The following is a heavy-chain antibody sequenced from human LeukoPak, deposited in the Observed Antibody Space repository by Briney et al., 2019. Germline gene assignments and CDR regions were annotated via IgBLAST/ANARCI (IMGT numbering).Heavy chain of an antibody. D-gene: IGHD6-13*01. CDR3: TRPLAGDGTAAAQFAS. CDR1: GYTFTGDY. Sequence: GASVTVSCKASGYTFTGDYIYWVRQAPGQGLEWMGWINPNNGATKYAQKFQGRVTMTRDTSISTAYMELSRLTSDDTAVYYCTRPLAGDGTAAAQFASWGQGSLVTVSS. J-gene: IGHJ4*02. CDR2: INPNNGAT. V-gene: IGHV1-2*02.